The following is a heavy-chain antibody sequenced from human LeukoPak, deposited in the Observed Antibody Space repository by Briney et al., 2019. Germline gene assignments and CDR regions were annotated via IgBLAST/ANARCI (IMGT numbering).Heavy chain of an antibody. D-gene: IGHD6-13*01. CDR1: GYIFTSFW. V-gene: IGHV5-51*01. CDR2: IFPGDSDT. CDR3: ARHPDSYSSSWYHSDY. Sequence: GESLKISCKGSGYIFTSFWIGWVRQMPGKGLEWMGIIFPGDSDTRYSPSFQGQVTISADKSISTAYLQWSSLKASDTAMYYCARHPDSYSSSWYHSDYWGQGTLVTVSS. J-gene: IGHJ4*02.